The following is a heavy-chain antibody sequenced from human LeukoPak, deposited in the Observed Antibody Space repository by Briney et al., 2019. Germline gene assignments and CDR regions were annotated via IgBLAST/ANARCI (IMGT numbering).Heavy chain of an antibody. D-gene: IGHD3-9*01. V-gene: IGHV4-59*01. CDR1: GGSIYNYY. CDR2: VYYTGST. Sequence: SETLSLTCTVSGGSIYNYYWTWIRQPPGKGLEWIGYVYYTGSTNYNPSLKSRVTISVDTSKNQFSLKLASVTTADTAVYYCARMPDILTGLDPWGQGTLVTVSS. CDR3: ARMPDILTGLDP. J-gene: IGHJ5*02.